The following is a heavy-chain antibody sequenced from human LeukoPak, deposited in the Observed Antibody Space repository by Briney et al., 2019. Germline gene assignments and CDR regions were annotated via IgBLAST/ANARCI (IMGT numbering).Heavy chain of an antibody. CDR3: ARDNRGYCSSTSCYPNWFDP. V-gene: IGHV4-59*01. CDR2: IYYSGST. CDR1: GGSISSYY. Sequence: SETLSLTCTVSGGSISSYYWSWIRQPPGKGLEWIGYIYYSGSTNYNPSLKSRVTISVDTSKNQLSLKLSSVTAADMAVYYCARDNRGYCSSTSCYPNWFDPWGQGTLVTVSS. D-gene: IGHD2-2*01. J-gene: IGHJ5*02.